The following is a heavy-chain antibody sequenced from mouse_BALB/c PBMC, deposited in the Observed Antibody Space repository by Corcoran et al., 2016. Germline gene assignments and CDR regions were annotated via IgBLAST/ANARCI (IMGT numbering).Heavy chain of an antibody. CDR2: INTYTGEP. V-gene: IGHV9-3-1*01. CDR3: ARKGGWLLRAMDY. CDR1: GYTFTNYG. Sequence: QIQLVQSGPELKKPGETVKISCKASGYTFTNYGMNWVKQAPGKGLKWMGWINTYTGEPTYADDFKGRFAFSLETSASTAYLQINNLKNEDTATYFCARKGGWLLRAMDYWGQGTSVTVSS. J-gene: IGHJ4*01. D-gene: IGHD2-3*01.